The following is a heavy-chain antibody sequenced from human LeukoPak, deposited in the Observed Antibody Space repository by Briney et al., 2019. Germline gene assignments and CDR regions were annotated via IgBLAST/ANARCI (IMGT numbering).Heavy chain of an antibody. Sequence: SVKVSCKASGGTFSSYAISWVRQAPGQGLEWMGGIIPIFGTANYAQKFQGRVTITTDESTSTAYMELSSLRSEDTAVYYCARDLAVETGDYDSVEENWFDPWGQGTLVTVSS. D-gene: IGHD2-21*02. CDR3: ARDLAVETGDYDSVEENWFDP. J-gene: IGHJ5*02. CDR2: IIPIFGTA. V-gene: IGHV1-69*05. CDR1: GGTFSSYA.